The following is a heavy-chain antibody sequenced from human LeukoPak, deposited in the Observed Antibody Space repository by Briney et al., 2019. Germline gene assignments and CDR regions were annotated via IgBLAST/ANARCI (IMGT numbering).Heavy chain of an antibody. D-gene: IGHD4-23*01. CDR2: IFPGYSYT. CDR3: ARPGNYGSRPAAFDI. CDR1: GYXFITYW. V-gene: IGHV5-51*01. Sequence: GESLKISCNGSGYXFITYWIGWVRQMPGKGLEWMGIIFPGYSYTRYSTSFGGQVAMSADKSINTAYLQGSSLKASDTAMYCCARPGNYGSRPAAFDIWGQGTMVGVSS. J-gene: IGHJ3*02.